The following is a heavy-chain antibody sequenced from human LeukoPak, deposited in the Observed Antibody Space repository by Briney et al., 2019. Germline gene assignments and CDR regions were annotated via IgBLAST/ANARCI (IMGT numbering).Heavy chain of an antibody. CDR2: IHSSGNS. J-gene: IGHJ4*02. D-gene: IGHD3-22*01. CDR1: TGSVNSGVYY. CDR3: AKHEGSYYDKSGYTFDF. Sequence: SETLSLTCSVSTGSVNSGVYYWGWVRQPPGKGLEWIGSIHSSGNSYCNPSLKSRVTLSVDTSKNQFSLKLSSVSAADRAVYYCAKHEGSYYDKSGYTFDFWGLGTLVTVSS. V-gene: IGHV4-39*01.